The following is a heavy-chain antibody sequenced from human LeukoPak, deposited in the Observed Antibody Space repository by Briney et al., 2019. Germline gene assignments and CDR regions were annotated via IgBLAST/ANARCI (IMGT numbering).Heavy chain of an antibody. D-gene: IGHD3-22*01. CDR1: GFTFSSYS. CDR2: ISSSSSYI. J-gene: IGHJ4*02. CDR3: ARDPSGGGYYDSSGYSFDY. Sequence: PGGSLRLSCAASGFTFSSYSMNWVRQAPGEGLEWVSSISSSSSYIYYADSVKGRFTISRDNAKNSLYLQMNSLRAEDTAVYYCARDPSGGGYYDSSGYSFDYWGQGTLVTVSS. V-gene: IGHV3-21*01.